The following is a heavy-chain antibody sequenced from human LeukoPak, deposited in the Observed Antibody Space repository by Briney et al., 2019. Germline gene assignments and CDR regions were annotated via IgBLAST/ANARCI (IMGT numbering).Heavy chain of an antibody. CDR3: ARACDFRDAFDI. V-gene: IGHV1-69*01. Sequence: SSVKVSCKASGGTFSSYDISWVRQAPGQGLEWMGGIIPIFGTANYAQKFQGRVTITADESTSTAYMELSSLRSEDTAVYYCARACDFRDAFDIWGQGKMVTVSS. J-gene: IGHJ3*02. D-gene: IGHD3-3*01. CDR1: GGTFSSYD. CDR2: IIPIFGTA.